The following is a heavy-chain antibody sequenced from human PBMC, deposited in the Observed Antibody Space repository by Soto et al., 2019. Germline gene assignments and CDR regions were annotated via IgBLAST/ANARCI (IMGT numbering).Heavy chain of an antibody. CDR1: GGTFSSYA. CDR2: IIPIFGTA. J-gene: IGHJ3*02. V-gene: IGHV1-69*13. D-gene: IGHD3-22*01. Sequence: SVKVSCKASGGTFSSYAISWVRQAPGQGLEWMGGIIPIFGTANYAQKFQGRVTITADESTSTAYMELSSLRSEDTAVYYCVRDRQAPTYCYDSSGYQDAFDIWGQGTTVTVSS. CDR3: VRDRQAPTYCYDSSGYQDAFDI.